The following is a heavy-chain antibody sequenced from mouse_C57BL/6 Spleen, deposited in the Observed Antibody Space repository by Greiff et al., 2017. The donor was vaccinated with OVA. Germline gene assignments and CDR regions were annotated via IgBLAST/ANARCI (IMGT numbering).Heavy chain of an antibody. CDR3: ARGIITTGWYFDV. D-gene: IGHD1-1*01. CDR1: GFTFSDYY. V-gene: IGHV5-16*01. Sequence: EVQLVESEGGLVQPGSSMKLSCTASGFTFSDYYMAWVRQVPEKGLEWVANINYDGSSTYYLDSLKSRFIISRDNAKNILYLQMSSLKSEDTATYYCARGIITTGWYFDVWGTGTTVTVSS. CDR2: INYDGSST. J-gene: IGHJ1*03.